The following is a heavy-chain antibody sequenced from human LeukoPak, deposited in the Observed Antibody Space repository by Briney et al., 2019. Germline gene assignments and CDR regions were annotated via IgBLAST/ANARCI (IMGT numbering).Heavy chain of an antibody. Sequence: GGTLRLSCAASGFTFSSYGMSWVRQAPGKGLEWVSAISGSGGSTYYADSVKGRFTISRDNSKNTLYLQMNSLRAEDTAVYYCANHWFMFCYFDYWGQGTLVTVSS. J-gene: IGHJ4*02. CDR3: ANHWFMFCYFDY. V-gene: IGHV3-23*01. CDR2: ISGSGGST. CDR1: GFTFSSYG. D-gene: IGHD3-10*02.